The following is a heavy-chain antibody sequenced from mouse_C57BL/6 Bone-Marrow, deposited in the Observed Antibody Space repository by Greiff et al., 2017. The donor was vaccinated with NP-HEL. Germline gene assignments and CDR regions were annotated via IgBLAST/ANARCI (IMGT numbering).Heavy chain of an antibody. CDR2: ISRGGSYT. CDR3: ARQNWDDAY. J-gene: IGHJ3*01. D-gene: IGHD4-1*01. V-gene: IGHV5-6*02. Sequence: EVKLEESGADLVKPGGSLKLSCAASGFTFSSYGMSWVRQTPDKRLEWVATISRGGSYTYYPDSVKGRFTISRDNAKNTLYLQMSSLKSEDTAMYYCARQNWDDAYWGQGTLVTVSA. CDR1: GFTFSSYG.